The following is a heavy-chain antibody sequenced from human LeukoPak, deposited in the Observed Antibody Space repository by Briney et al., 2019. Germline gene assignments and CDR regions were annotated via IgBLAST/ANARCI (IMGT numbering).Heavy chain of an antibody. CDR1: GGSLSSSSYF. D-gene: IGHD3-10*01. CDR3: ARHRFGGFYYFDY. V-gene: IGHV4-39*01. J-gene: IGHJ4*02. CDR2: IYYSGST. Sequence: SETLSLTCTVSGGSLSSSSYFWGWIRQPPGKGLEWIGSIYYSGSTYYNPSLKSRVTISVDTSKNQFSLKLTSVTASDTAVYYCARHRFGGFYYFDYGGQGTLVTVS.